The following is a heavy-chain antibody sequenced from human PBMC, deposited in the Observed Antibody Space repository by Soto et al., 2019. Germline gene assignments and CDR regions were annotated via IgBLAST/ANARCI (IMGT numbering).Heavy chain of an antibody. CDR3: AATDYGDPPFDF. J-gene: IGHJ4*02. Sequence: PWGSLRLSCTASGLTFSSYGMHWVRQTPGKGLEWVAVISYDESSIHYTDSVKGRFTISRDNSKNTLYLQMNSLRPEDTAVYYCAATDYGDPPFDFWGQGTLVTVSS. CDR2: ISYDESSI. D-gene: IGHD4-17*01. V-gene: IGHV3-30*03. CDR1: GLTFSSYG.